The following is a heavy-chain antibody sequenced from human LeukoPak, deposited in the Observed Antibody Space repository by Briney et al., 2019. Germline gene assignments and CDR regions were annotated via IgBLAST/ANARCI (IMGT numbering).Heavy chain of an antibody. J-gene: IGHJ4*02. CDR3: ARESGYCSNTSCYTDY. D-gene: IGHD2-2*02. CDR2: ISAYSGNT. Sequence: ASVKVSCKASGYTFTSYYMHWVRQAPGQGLEWMGWISAYSGNTNYAQKLQGRVIMTTDTSTSTAYMELRSLRSDDTAVYYCARESGYCSNTSCYTDYWGQGTLVTVSS. CDR1: GYTFTSYY. V-gene: IGHV1-18*04.